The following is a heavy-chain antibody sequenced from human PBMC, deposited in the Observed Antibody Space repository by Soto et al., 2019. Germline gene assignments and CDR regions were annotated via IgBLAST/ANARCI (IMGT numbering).Heavy chain of an antibody. CDR2: IIPIFGTA. CDR3: ARDTKQLWLRGYSYYGMDV. J-gene: IGHJ6*02. CDR1: GGTFSSYA. V-gene: IGHV1-69*13. D-gene: IGHD5-18*01. Sequence: SLKVSCKASGGTFSSYAISWVRQAPGQGLEWMGGIIPIFGTANYAQKFQGRVTITADESTSTAYMELSSLRSEDTAVYYCARDTKQLWLRGYSYYGMDVWGQGTTVTVSS.